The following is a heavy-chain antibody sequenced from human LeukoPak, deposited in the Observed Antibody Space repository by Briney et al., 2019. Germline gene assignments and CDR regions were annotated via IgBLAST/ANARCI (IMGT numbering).Heavy chain of an antibody. CDR3: TRTYGDYDYYYGMDV. J-gene: IGHJ6*02. Sequence: GGSLRLSCAASGFIVNDNYMAWVRQAPGKGLEWVSVVNSGGSTSYADSVKDSFTISRANSKNTLFLQMNSLRAEDTALYYCTRTYGDYDYYYGMDVWGQGTTVTVSS. CDR2: VNSGGST. CDR1: GFIVNDNY. D-gene: IGHD4-17*01. V-gene: IGHV3-66*01.